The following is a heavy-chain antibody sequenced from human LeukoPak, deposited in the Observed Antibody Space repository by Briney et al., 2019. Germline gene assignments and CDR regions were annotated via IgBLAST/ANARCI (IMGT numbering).Heavy chain of an antibody. J-gene: IGHJ5*02. V-gene: IGHV1-69*05. Sequence: AASVKVSCKASGGTFSSYAISWVRQAPGQGLEWMGGIIPIFGTANYAQKLQGRVTMTTDTSTSTAYMELRSLRSDDTAVYYCARDNSVRDEAWWFNPWGQGTLVTVSS. CDR3: ARDNSVRDEAWWFNP. CDR1: GGTFSSYA. D-gene: IGHD5-24*01. CDR2: IIPIFGTA.